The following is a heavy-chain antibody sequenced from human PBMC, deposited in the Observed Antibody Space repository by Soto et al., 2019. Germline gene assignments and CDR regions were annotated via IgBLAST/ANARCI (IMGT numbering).Heavy chain of an antibody. D-gene: IGHD3-16*02. CDR2: ISSSSSYT. CDR1: GFTFSDYY. J-gene: IGHJ4*02. CDR3: ARVMYDYVWGSYRAGYFDY. V-gene: IGHV3-11*06. Sequence: PGGSLRLSCAASGFTFSDYYMSWIRQAPGKGLEWVSYISSSSSYTNYADSVKGRFTISRDNAKNSLYLQMNSLRAEDTAVYYCARVMYDYVWGSYRAGYFDYWGQGTLVTVSS.